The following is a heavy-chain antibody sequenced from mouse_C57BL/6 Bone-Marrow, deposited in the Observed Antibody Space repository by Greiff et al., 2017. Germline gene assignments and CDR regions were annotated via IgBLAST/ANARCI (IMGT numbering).Heavy chain of an antibody. CDR3: ARHGDYSKSEARDY. CDR1: EYEFPSHD. V-gene: IGHV5-2*01. J-gene: IGHJ4*01. CDR2: INSDGGST. D-gene: IGHD2-5*01. Sequence: EVQRVESGGGLVQPGESLKLSCESNEYEFPSHDMSWVRKTPEQRLELVAAINSDGGSTYYPDTMERRFILSRDNTKMTLYLQMSSLRSEDTALYYGARHGDYSKSEARDYWGQGTSVTVSS.